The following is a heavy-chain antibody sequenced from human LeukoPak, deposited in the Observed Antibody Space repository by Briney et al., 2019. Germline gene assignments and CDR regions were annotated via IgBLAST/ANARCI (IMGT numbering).Heavy chain of an antibody. CDR1: GYTFTGYY. Sequence: ASVKVSCKASGYTFTGYYMHWVRQAPGQGLEWMGWINPNSGGTNYAQKFQGRVTLTRDTSISTAYMELSRLRSDDTAVYYCAGVEGDFREFYFDFWGQGTLVTVSS. J-gene: IGHJ4*02. V-gene: IGHV1-2*02. D-gene: IGHD3-10*01. CDR3: AGVEGDFREFYFDF. CDR2: INPNSGGT.